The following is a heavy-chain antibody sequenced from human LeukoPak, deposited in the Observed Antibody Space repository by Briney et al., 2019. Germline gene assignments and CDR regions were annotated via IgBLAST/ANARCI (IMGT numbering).Heavy chain of an antibody. CDR3: ARNRAFGY. D-gene: IGHD1/OR15-1a*01. CDR2: INHSGST. V-gene: IGHV4-34*01. Sequence: PSETLSLTCTVSGGSISSYYWSWIRQPPGKGLEWIGEINHSGSTNYNPSLKSRVTISVDTSKNQFSLKLSSVTAADTAVYYCARNRAFGYWGQGTLVTVSS. CDR1: GGSISSYY. J-gene: IGHJ4*02.